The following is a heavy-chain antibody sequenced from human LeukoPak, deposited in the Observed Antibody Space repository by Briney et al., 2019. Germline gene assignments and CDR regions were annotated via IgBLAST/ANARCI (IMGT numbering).Heavy chain of an antibody. CDR1: GFTFSSYA. D-gene: IGHD3-16*01. CDR2: ISYDGSNK. V-gene: IGHV3-30*18. CDR3: AKSPYVWGIPEYYFDY. Sequence: GRSLRLSCAASGFTFSSYAMHWVRQAPGKGLEWVAVISYDGSNKYYADSVKGRFTISRDNSKNTLYLQMNSLRAEDTAVYYCAKSPYVWGIPEYYFDYWGQGTLVTVSS. J-gene: IGHJ4*02.